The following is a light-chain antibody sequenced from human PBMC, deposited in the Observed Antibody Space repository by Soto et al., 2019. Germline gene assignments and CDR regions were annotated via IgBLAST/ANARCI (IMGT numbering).Light chain of an antibody. Sequence: EIVLTQSPGTLSLSPGERATLSCRASQSVSSYLAWYQQKPGQAPRLLIYGISTRATGIPARFSGSGSGTEFSLTISSLQSEDFAVYYCQQYNTWPLSFGQGTKVDIK. CDR1: QSVSSY. J-gene: IGKJ1*01. CDR2: GIS. V-gene: IGKV3-15*01. CDR3: QQYNTWPLS.